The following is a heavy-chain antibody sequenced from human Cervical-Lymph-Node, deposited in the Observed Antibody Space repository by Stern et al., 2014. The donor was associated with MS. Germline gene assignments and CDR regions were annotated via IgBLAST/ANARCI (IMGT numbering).Heavy chain of an antibody. V-gene: IGHV1-2*04. J-gene: IGHJ6*02. CDR3: ARDGSKGMDV. CDR2: INPNNGGK. CDR1: GYGFTDYS. Sequence: VQLVESGTEVRKSGASVMVSCKTSGYGFTDYSIHWVRPAPGQGLEWMGWINPNNGGKNYAQKFQGWVTMTRDTSISTAYMELSRLRSDDTAVYFCARDGSKGMDVWGQGTTVIVSS. D-gene: IGHD6-25*01.